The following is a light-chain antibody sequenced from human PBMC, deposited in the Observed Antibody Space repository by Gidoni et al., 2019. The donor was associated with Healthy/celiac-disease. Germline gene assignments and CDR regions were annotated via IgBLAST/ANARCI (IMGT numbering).Light chain of an antibody. CDR2: DAS. V-gene: IGKV1-5*01. CDR1: QSISSW. J-gene: IGKJ2*01. CDR3: QQYNSYLLT. Sequence: DIQMTQSPSTLSASVGDRVTITCRDSQSISSWLAWYQQKPGKAPKLQLYDASSLESGVPSRFSGSGSGTEFTLTISSLQPDDFATYYCQQYNSYLLTFGQGTKLEIK.